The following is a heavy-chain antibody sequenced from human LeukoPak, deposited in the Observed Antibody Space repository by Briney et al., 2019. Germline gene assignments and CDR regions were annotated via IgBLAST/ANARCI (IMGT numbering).Heavy chain of an antibody. V-gene: IGHV4-59*12. Sequence: PSETLSLTCTVSGGSISSYYWSWIRQPPGKGLEWIGYIYYSGSTNYNPSLKSRVTISVDTSKNQFSLKLSSVTAADTAVYYCARTTHVDYDFWSGPATYYFDYWGQGTLVTVSS. J-gene: IGHJ4*02. CDR1: GGSISSYY. CDR2: IYYSGST. D-gene: IGHD3-3*01. CDR3: ARTTHVDYDFWSGPATYYFDY.